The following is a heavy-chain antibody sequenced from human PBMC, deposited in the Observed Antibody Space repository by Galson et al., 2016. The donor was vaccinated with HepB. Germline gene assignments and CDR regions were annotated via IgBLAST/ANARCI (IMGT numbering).Heavy chain of an antibody. CDR2: IKTGKGHT. D-gene: IGHD1-26*01. CDR1: GYTFTNHA. J-gene: IGHJ4*02. Sequence: SVKVSCKASGYTFTNHAMHWVRQAPGQSLEWMGWIKTGKGHTNYSQKFQDRVTITRDTSASTGYMALSNLRSEDTAVYFCARLSTSGTYFGYWGQGVLVTVSS. V-gene: IGHV1-3*04. CDR3: ARLSTSGTYFGY.